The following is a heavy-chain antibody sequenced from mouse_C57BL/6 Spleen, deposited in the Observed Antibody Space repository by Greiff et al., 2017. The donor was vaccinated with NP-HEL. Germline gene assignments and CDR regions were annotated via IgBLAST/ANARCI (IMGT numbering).Heavy chain of an antibody. J-gene: IGHJ2*01. Sequence: QVQLQQSGPELVEPGASVKISCKASGYAFSSSWMNWVKQRPGKGLEWIGRIYPGDGDTNYNGKFKGKATLTADKSSSTAYMQLSSLTSEDSAVYFCARWYYGPSDYWGQGTTLTVSS. CDR3: ARWYYGPSDY. D-gene: IGHD1-2*01. V-gene: IGHV1-82*01. CDR2: IYPGDGDT. CDR1: GYAFSSSW.